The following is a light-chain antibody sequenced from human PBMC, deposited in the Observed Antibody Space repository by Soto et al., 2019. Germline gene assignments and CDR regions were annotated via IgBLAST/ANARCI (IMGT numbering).Light chain of an antibody. Sequence: EILLTQSPATLSSFPGDRVTLSCGASQYINTRLAWYQHRPGQAPRLLIYQTSLRAAGIPARFSASGYGTDLTITISDVKNEDFELYYCHQRQSWPRTFGQGTKVDIK. CDR2: QTS. J-gene: IGKJ1*01. CDR3: HQRQSWPRT. CDR1: QYINTR. V-gene: IGKV3-11*01.